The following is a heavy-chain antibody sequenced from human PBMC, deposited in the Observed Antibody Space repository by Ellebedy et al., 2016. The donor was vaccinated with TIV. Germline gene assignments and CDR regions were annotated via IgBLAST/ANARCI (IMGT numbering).Heavy chain of an antibody. D-gene: IGHD5-18*01. CDR1: GYTLTSYY. CDR2: INPSGGST. CDR3: VAGETAMDPFDY. Sequence: AASVTVSCKASGYTLTSYYIHWVRQAPGQGLEWMGIINPSGGSTYYAQRFQGRVTMTRDTSTSTVYMELSSLRSDDTAVYYCVAGETAMDPFDYWGQGTLVTVSS. V-gene: IGHV1-46*01. J-gene: IGHJ4*02.